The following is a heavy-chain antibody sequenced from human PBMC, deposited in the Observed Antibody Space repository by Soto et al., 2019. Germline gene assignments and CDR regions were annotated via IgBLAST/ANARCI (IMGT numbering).Heavy chain of an antibody. D-gene: IGHD3-10*01. Sequence: EVQLVESGGGLVRPGGSLRLSCAASGISFSNAWMNWVRQAPGKGLEGVGRIKSKIDGGTTHYGASMKGRFTISRDDSKNTLFLQVHSLKTEDTAVYYCTTLTYYYGSGSSPWGQGTLVTVSS. CDR2: IKSKIDGGTT. J-gene: IGHJ5*02. V-gene: IGHV3-15*07. CDR3: TTLTYYYGSGSSP. CDR1: GISFSNAW.